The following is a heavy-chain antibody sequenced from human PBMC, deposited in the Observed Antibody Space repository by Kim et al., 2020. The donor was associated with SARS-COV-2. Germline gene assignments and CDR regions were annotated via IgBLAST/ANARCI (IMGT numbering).Heavy chain of an antibody. CDR2: IYYSGST. D-gene: IGHD6-13*01. J-gene: IGHJ6*02. CDR3: ARGYSSSWAYYYYYGMDV. CDR1: GGSISSYY. V-gene: IGHV4-59*08. Sequence: SETLSLTCTVSGGSISSYYWSWIRQPLGKGLEWIGYIYYSGSTNYNPSLKSRVTISVDTFKNQFSLKLSSVTAADTAVYYCARGYSSSWAYYYYYGMDVWGQGTTVTVSS.